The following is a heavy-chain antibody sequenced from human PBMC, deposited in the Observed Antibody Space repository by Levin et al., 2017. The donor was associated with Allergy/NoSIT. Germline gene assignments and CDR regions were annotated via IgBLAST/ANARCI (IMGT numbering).Heavy chain of an antibody. D-gene: IGHD2-8*01. Sequence: AGGSLRLSCVGSGFTFGDYAMSWFRQPPGKGLEWLGFIRSTIYGGTTQYAASVKGRIFISRDDSRNIASLQLNSLKTEDTAVYFCTRDHVRNRDPESLEWWGQGTLVTVSS. CDR1: GFTFGDYA. CDR3: TRDHVRNRDPESLEW. CDR2: IRSTIYGGTT. V-gene: IGHV3-49*03. J-gene: IGHJ4*02.